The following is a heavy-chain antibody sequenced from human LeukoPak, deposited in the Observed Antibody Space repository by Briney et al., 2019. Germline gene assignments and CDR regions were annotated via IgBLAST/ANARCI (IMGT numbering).Heavy chain of an antibody. D-gene: IGHD2-2*02. Sequence: SETLSLSCTVSGGSFSSGGYYWSWIRQHPGKGLEWNGYIYYSGRNYYNPSLKSRVTSTVDTSKNQFSLKLSSVTAADTAVYYCAGGYCSSTSYYSFDGWGQRTLVTVSS. J-gene: IGHJ4*02. CDR3: AGGYCSSTSYYSFDG. CDR1: GGSFSSGGYY. CDR2: IYYSGRN. V-gene: IGHV4-31*03.